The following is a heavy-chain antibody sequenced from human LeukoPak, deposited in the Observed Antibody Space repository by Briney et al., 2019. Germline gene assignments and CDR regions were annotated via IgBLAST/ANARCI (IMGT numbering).Heavy chain of an antibody. Sequence: SETLSLTCTVSGGSISSYYWSWIRQPPGKGLEWIGYIYTSGSTNYNPSLKSRVTISVDTSKNQFSLKLSSVTAADTAVYYCAGFDRQLRGYFDYWGQGTLVTVSS. CDR2: IYTSGST. V-gene: IGHV4-4*09. J-gene: IGHJ4*02. D-gene: IGHD1-1*01. CDR1: GGSISSYY. CDR3: AGFDRQLRGYFDY.